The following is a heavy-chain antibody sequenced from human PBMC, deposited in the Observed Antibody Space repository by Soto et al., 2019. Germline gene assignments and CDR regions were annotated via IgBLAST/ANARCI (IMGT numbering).Heavy chain of an antibody. Sequence: QVQLQQWGAGLLKPSETLSLTCAVYGGSFSGYYWSWIRQPPGKGLEWIGEINHSGSTNYNPSLTSRVTISLDTSKNQFFLKLSSVTAADTAVYYCARGLRKETQDKWFDPWGQGTLVTVSS. CDR2: INHSGST. CDR3: ARGLRKETQDKWFDP. J-gene: IGHJ5*02. V-gene: IGHV4-34*01. CDR1: GGSFSGYY.